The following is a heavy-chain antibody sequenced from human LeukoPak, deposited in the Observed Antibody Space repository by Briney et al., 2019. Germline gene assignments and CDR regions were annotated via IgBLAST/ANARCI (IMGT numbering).Heavy chain of an antibody. J-gene: IGHJ6*03. CDR3: ARDSMTTAGYYYYYYMDV. Sequence: SVKVSCKASGGTFSSYTISWVRQAPGQGLEWMGRIIPILGIANYAQKFQGRVTITADKSTSTAYMELSSLRSGDTAVYYCARDSMTTAGYYYYYYMDVWGKGTTVTVSS. D-gene: IGHD4-11*01. CDR2: IIPILGIA. V-gene: IGHV1-69*04. CDR1: GGTFSSYT.